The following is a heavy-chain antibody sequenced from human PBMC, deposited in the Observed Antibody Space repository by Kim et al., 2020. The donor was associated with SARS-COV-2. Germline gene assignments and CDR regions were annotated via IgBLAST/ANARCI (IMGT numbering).Heavy chain of an antibody. D-gene: IGHD2-2*01. CDR3: ARVLGYCSSTSCYNYYYGMDV. CDR1: GYTFTGYY. V-gene: IGHV1-2*02. CDR2: INPNSGGT. Sequence: ASVKVSCKASGYTFTGYYMHWVRQAPGQGLEWMGWINPNSGGTNYAQKFQGRVTMTRDTSISTAYMELSRLRSDDTAVYYCARVLGYCSSTSCYNYYYGMDVWGQGTTVTVSS. J-gene: IGHJ6*02.